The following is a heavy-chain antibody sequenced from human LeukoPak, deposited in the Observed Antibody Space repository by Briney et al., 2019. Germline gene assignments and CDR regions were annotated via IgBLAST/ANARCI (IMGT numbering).Heavy chain of an antibody. D-gene: IGHD6-19*01. CDR2: IKQDGSEK. J-gene: IGHJ4*02. CDR1: GFTFSDYY. V-gene: IGHV3-7*01. Sequence: PGGSLRLSCAASGFTFSDYYMSWIRQAPGKGLEWVANIKQDGSEKYYVDSVKGRFTISRDNAKNSLYLLMNSLRAEDTAVYYCARDLAVADIDYWGQGTLVTVSS. CDR3: ARDLAVADIDY.